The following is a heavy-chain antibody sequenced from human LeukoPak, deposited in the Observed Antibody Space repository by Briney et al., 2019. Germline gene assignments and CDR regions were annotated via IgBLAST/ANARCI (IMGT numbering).Heavy chain of an antibody. CDR3: ARVQGIFGVPYYFDY. Sequence: GESLKISCKGSGYSFTSYWIAWVRQMPGKGLEWMGIIHPGDSDTRYSPSFQGQVTISADKSISTAYLQWGSLKASDTAMYYCARVQGIFGVPYYFDYWGQGTLVTVSS. CDR1: GYSFTSYW. J-gene: IGHJ4*02. D-gene: IGHD3-3*01. CDR2: IHPGDSDT. V-gene: IGHV5-51*01.